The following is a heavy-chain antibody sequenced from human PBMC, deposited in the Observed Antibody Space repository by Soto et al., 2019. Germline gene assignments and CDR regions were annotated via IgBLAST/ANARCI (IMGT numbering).Heavy chain of an antibody. CDR2: IYYSGSI. Sequence: PSETLSLTCTVSGGSINSRGYYWTWIRQHPGKGLEWIGNIYYSGSIHFNPSLKNRLTMLVDTSENQFSLKLTSVTAADTAVYYCARQSESTGYFYGWFDPWGRGTLVTVSS. CDR1: GGSINSRGYY. J-gene: IGHJ5*02. V-gene: IGHV4-31*03. D-gene: IGHD3-9*01. CDR3: ARQSESTGYFYGWFDP.